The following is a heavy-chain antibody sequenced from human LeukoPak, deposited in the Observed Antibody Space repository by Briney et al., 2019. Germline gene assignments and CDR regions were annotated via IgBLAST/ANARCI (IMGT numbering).Heavy chain of an antibody. Sequence: PGGSLRLSCAASGFTVSSNYMNWVRQAPGKGLEWVSVSYGGGNIYYADSVKGRFTISRDNSKNTLYLQMNSLRAEDTAVYYCARGAGYNSPYYFDYWGQGTLVTVSS. CDR2: SYGGGNI. V-gene: IGHV3-53*01. CDR3: ARGAGYNSPYYFDY. CDR1: GFTVSSNY. D-gene: IGHD5-24*01. J-gene: IGHJ4*02.